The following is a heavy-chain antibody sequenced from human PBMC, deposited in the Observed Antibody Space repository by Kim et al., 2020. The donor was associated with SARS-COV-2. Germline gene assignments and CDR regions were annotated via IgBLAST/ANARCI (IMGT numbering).Heavy chain of an antibody. J-gene: IGHJ6*02. V-gene: IGHV3-11*05. CDR2: R. CDR3: AREAYNYGMDV. Sequence: RNYADSVKGRFTISSDNAKNSLYLQMNSLRAEDTAVYYCAREAYNYGMDVWGQGTTVTVSS.